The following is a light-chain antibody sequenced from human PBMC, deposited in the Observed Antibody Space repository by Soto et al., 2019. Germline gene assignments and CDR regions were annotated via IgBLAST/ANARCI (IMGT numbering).Light chain of an antibody. CDR3: QQYSISSVT. J-gene: IGKJ4*01. CDR2: GAS. Sequence: IQMTQSASTPASVGARVTITCRACQSISRWLAWYQQKPGKAPKLLIYGASSLESGVPSRFSGSGSGTEFTLTISSLLPDDFATYYCQQYSISSVTFGGGTKVDI. CDR1: QSISRW. V-gene: IGKV1-5*03.